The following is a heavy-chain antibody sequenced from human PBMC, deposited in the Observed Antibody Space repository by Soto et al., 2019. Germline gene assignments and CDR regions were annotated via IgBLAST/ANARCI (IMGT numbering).Heavy chain of an antibody. J-gene: IGHJ6*02. Sequence: SWPQHSTRQGLEWMGGIIPIFGTANYAQKFQGRVTITADESTSTAYMKLSSVTAADTAVYYCARERQYQLLGYYYYGMDVWGQGTTVTV. V-gene: IGHV1-69*01. CDR2: IIPIFGTA. D-gene: IGHD2-2*01. CDR3: ARERQYQLLGYYYYGMDV.